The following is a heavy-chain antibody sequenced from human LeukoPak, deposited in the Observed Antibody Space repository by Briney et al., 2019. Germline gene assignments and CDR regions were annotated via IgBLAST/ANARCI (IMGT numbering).Heavy chain of an antibody. D-gene: IGHD3-9*01. CDR3: ARSKDILTGYCFDY. J-gene: IGHJ4*02. CDR1: GGSFSGYY. CDR2: INHSGST. V-gene: IGHV4-34*01. Sequence: PSEPLSLTCAVYGGSFSGYYWSWIRQPPGKGLEWIGEINHSGSTNYNPSLKSRVTISVDTSKNQFSLQLSSVTAADTAVYYCARSKDILTGYCFDYWGQGSLVTVSS.